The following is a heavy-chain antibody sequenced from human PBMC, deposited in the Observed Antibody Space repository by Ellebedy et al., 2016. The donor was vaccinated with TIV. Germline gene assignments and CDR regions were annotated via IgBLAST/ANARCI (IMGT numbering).Heavy chain of an antibody. CDR2: IYHSGST. D-gene: IGHD6-6*01. Sequence: GSLRLSCTVSGYSISSGYYWGWIRQPPGKGLEWIGSIYHSGSTHYNPSLKNRVTISVDTSQTQFSLRLSSVTATDTAVYYCAIMNAAPAMDVWGQGTTVIVSS. CDR3: AIMNAAPAMDV. CDR1: GYSISSGYY. J-gene: IGHJ6*02. V-gene: IGHV4-38-2*02.